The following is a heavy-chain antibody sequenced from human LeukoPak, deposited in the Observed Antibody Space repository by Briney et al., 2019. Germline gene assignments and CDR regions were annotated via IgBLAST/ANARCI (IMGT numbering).Heavy chain of an antibody. J-gene: IGHJ6*03. CDR2: IYHSGST. CDR1: GYSISSGYY. D-gene: IGHD3-3*01. V-gene: IGHV4-38-2*02. Sequence: ASETLSLTCTVSGYSISSGYYWGWIRQPPGKGLEWIGSIYHSGSTYYNPSLKSRVTISVDTSKNQFSLKLSSVTAADTAVYYCARGTYDFWSGYYYYYYMDVWGKGTTVTVFS. CDR3: ARGTYDFWSGYYYYYYMDV.